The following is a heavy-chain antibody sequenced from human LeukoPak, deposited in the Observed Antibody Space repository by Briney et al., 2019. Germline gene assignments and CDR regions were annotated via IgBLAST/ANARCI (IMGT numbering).Heavy chain of an antibody. CDR1: GASITSADYY. D-gene: IGHD3-3*01. CDR3: ARGNYKFLEATHYYMDV. V-gene: IGHV4-39*02. J-gene: IGHJ6*03. Sequence: SETLSLTCTVSGASITSADYYWGWIRQPPGRGLEWIGSVLYTGNTYYNPSLKNRVTISIHTSNRQFSLKLTSVTAADTAIYYCARGNYKFLEATHYYMDVWGKGTTVTVSS. CDR2: VLYTGNT.